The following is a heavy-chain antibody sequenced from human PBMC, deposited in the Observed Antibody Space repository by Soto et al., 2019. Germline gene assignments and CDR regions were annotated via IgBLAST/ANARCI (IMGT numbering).Heavy chain of an antibody. CDR1: GFTFSKYA. CDR3: ARTGYDRSGYFVEYYFDY. D-gene: IGHD3-22*01. V-gene: IGHV3-30-3*01. CDR2: ISNDGSNP. Sequence: GGSLRPSCAASGFTFSKYAMHWVRQARGTGLEWVAVISNDGSNPYYADSVKGRFTISRDNSKNTLYLQMNSLREEDTAVYYCARTGYDRSGYFVEYYFDYWGQGTLVTVSS. J-gene: IGHJ4*02.